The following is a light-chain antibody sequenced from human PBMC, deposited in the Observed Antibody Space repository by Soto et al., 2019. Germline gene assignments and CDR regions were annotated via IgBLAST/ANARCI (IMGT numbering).Light chain of an antibody. CDR2: DNN. J-gene: IGLJ2*01. Sequence: QSVLTQPPSVSAAPGQKVTISCSGSSSNIANNYVSWYRQLPGTAPKLLIYDNNKRPSGIPDRFSGSKSGTSATLGITGLQTGDEADYYCGTWDSSLSAVVFGGGIKLTVL. V-gene: IGLV1-51*01. CDR3: GTWDSSLSAVV. CDR1: SSNIANNY.